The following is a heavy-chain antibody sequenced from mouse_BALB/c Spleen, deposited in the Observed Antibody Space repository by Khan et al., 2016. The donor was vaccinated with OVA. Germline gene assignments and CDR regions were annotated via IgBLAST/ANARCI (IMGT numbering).Heavy chain of an antibody. V-gene: IGHV5-4*02. D-gene: IGHD1-2*01. CDR3: ARDRLLRRPYFDY. Sequence: EVELVESGGGLVLPGGSLKLSCAASGFTFSDYYMYWVRQTPDKRLEWVATISDGGSYTCYPDSVKGRVTISRDNAKNNLYLQMSRLKSEDTAMYYCARDRLLRRPYFDYWGQGTPLTVSS. CDR1: GFTFSDYY. CDR2: ISDGGSYT. J-gene: IGHJ2*01.